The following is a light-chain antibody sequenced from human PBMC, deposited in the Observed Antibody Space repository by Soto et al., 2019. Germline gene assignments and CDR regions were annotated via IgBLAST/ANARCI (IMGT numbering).Light chain of an antibody. CDR3: QSYDSSLSGYVV. J-gene: IGLJ2*01. CDR1: SSNIGAGYD. V-gene: IGLV1-40*01. CDR2: GNN. Sequence: QSLLTQPPSVSGAPGQRVTISCTGSSSNIGAGYDVHWYQHLPGTAPKLLIYGNNNRPSGVPDRFSGSKSGTSASLAITGLQAEDEADYYCQSYDSSLSGYVVFGGGTKLTVL.